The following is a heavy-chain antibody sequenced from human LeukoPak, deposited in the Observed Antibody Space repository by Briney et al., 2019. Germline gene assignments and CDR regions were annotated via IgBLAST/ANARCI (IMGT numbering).Heavy chain of an antibody. J-gene: IGHJ4*01. Sequence: ASETLSLTCAVYGGSFSGYYWSWIRQPPGKGLEWIGEINHSGSTNYNPSLKSRVTISVDTSKNQFSLKLSSVTAADTAVYYCARHRADPARPRGGCLGSLYYFDYWGQGTLGTVSS. CDR3: ARHRADPARPRGGCLGSLYYFDY. CDR2: INHSGST. V-gene: IGHV4-34*01. D-gene: IGHD6-6*01. CDR1: GGSFSGYY.